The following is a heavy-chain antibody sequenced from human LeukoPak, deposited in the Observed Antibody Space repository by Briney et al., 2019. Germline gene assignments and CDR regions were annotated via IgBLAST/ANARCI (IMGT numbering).Heavy chain of an antibody. CDR1: GFTFSSYA. V-gene: IGHV3-23*01. D-gene: IGHD6-13*01. Sequence: GGSLRLSCAASGFTFSSYAMSWVRQAPGKGLEWVSATSDSGGNTYYADSVKGRFTISKDNSKNTVYLQMSSLRVDDTAVYYCAKAASSSWPSYYYGMDVWGQGTTVTVSS. CDR3: AKAASSSWPSYYYGMDV. CDR2: TSDSGGNT. J-gene: IGHJ6*02.